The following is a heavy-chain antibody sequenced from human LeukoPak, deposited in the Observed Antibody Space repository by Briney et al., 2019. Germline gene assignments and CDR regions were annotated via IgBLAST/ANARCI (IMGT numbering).Heavy chain of an antibody. CDR3: ARVIVGHWNYLDY. CDR1: GYTFTGYY. J-gene: IGHJ4*02. D-gene: IGHD1-26*01. Sequence: ASVKVSCKASGYTFTGYYMHWVRQAPGQGLEWMGWINPNSGGTNYAQKFQGRVTMTRDTSISTAYMELSRLRSDDTAVYYCARVIVGHWNYLDYWGQGTLVTVSS. V-gene: IGHV1-2*02. CDR2: INPNSGGT.